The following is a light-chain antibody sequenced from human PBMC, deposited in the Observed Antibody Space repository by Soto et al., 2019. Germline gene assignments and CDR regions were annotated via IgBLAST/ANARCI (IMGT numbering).Light chain of an antibody. Sequence: DIQMTQSPSSLSAFVGGRVTITCRASQGISNSLAWYQQKPGKGPKLLIYAASTLQSGVPSRFSGSGSGTDFTLTISSVQPEDVATYYCQKYNSAPLTFGPGTKVDIK. CDR1: QGISNS. CDR3: QKYNSAPLT. CDR2: AAS. J-gene: IGKJ3*01. V-gene: IGKV1-27*01.